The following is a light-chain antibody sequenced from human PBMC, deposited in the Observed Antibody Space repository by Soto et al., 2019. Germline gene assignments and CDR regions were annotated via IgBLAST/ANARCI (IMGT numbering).Light chain of an antibody. J-gene: IGKJ1*01. CDR1: QSISSW. CDR3: QQYNSYST. V-gene: IGKV1-5*01. CDR2: DAS. Sequence: DIQMTQSPSTLSASVGDRVTITFRASQSISSWLAWYQQKPGKAPKLLIYDASSLESGVPSRFSGSGSGTAFTLTISSLQPDDFATYYCQQYNSYSTFGQGTKVEIK.